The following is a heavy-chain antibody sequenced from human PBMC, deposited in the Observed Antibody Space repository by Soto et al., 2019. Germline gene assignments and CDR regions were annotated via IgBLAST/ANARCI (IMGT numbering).Heavy chain of an antibody. J-gene: IGHJ6*03. CDR1: GVSISSYH. D-gene: IGHD3-22*01. Sequence: QVQLQESGPGLVKPSETLSLTCTVSGVSISSYHWSWIRQPPGRGLEWIANVYYSGRPNYNPSLKSRATISIDTSKNQFSLELSSVTAADTAVYFCARDVLVPMIEDYYYYVDVWGKGTAVTVSS. CDR2: VYYSGRP. V-gene: IGHV4-59*01. CDR3: ARDVLVPMIEDYYYYVDV.